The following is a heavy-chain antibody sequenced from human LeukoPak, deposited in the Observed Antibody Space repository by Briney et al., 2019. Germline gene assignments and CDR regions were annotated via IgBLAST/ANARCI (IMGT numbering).Heavy chain of an antibody. J-gene: IGHJ6*03. CDR2: IKQDGSEK. CDR1: GFTFSSYW. D-gene: IGHD3-10*01. CDR3: ARVLGVREWGYYHYYMDV. Sequence: PGGSLRLSCAASGFTFSSYWMSWVRQAPGKGLEWVANIKQDGSEKYYVDSVKGRFTISRDNAKNSLYLQMNSLRAEDPAVYYCARVLGVREWGYYHYYMDVWGKGTTVTISS. V-gene: IGHV3-7*01.